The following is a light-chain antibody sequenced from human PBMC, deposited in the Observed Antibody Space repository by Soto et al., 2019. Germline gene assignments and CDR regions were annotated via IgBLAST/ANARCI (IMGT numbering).Light chain of an antibody. CDR2: GAS. CDR1: QDIRSS. J-gene: IGKJ4*01. Sequence: EIVMTQSPATLSVSPGERVTLSCRASQDIRSSLAWYQQKPGQAPRLLIYGASIRATGVPATFSGSGSGTEFTLSISSLQSEHLGVYYCQQDSGWPLTFGGGTKVEIK. V-gene: IGKV3-15*01. CDR3: QQDSGWPLT.